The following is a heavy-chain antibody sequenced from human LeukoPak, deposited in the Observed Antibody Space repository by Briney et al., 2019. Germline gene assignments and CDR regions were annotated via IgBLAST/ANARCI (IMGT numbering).Heavy chain of an antibody. CDR1: GFSFSDYY. J-gene: IGHJ1*01. D-gene: IGHD3-16*01. CDR2: IDSSSNGI. CDR3: AHNPIMIRIGGYFHH. Sequence: GGSLRLSCAASGFSFSDYYMTWMRQAPGKGLEWISYIDSSSNGIYYADSVKGRFTISRDNAKNSLYLQMDSLRAEDTAIYYCAHNPIMIRIGGYFHHWGQGTLVTVSS. V-gene: IGHV3-11*01.